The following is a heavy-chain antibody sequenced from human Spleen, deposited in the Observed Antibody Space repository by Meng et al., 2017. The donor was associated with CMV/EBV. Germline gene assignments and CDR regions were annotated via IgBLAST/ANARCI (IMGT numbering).Heavy chain of an antibody. J-gene: IGHJ4*02. Sequence: ASVKVSCKASGYTFTGNYIHWVRQAPGQGLEWIGWIYPNSGGTNYAERFQGRITMTGDTSISTVYMELSRLRSGDTAVYYCARVGPYSSLAYFFDNWGQGTLVTVSS. CDR1: GYTFTGNY. CDR3: ARVGPYSSLAYFFDN. V-gene: IGHV1-2*02. D-gene: IGHD6-13*01. CDR2: IYPNSGGT.